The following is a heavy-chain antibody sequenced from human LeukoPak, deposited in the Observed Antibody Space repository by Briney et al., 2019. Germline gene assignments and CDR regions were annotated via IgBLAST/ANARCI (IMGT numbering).Heavy chain of an antibody. V-gene: IGHV3-21*01. D-gene: IGHD3-9*01. CDR1: GFTFNTYS. Sequence: GGSLRLSCEASGFTFNTYSMNWARQAPGTGLEWVSSIDSSGGYMFYADSVKGRFTISRDNAKNSLYLQMNSLSAEDTAVFFCEREPAYDILTGYIFFDYWGQGTLVTVSS. CDR2: IDSSGGYM. CDR3: EREPAYDILTGYIFFDY. J-gene: IGHJ4*02.